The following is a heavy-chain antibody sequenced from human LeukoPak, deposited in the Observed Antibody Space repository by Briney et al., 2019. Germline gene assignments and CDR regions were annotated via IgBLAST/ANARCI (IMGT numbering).Heavy chain of an antibody. D-gene: IGHD6-6*01. CDR3: ARHKYSSSPFDY. CDR2: IYTSGSI. J-gene: IGHJ4*02. CDR1: GGSISSYY. V-gene: IGHV4-4*07. Sequence: SETLSLTCTVSGGSISSYYWSWIRQPAGKGLEWIGRIYTSGSINYNPSLKSQVTMSVDTSKNQFSLKLSSVTAADTAVYYCARHKYSSSPFDYWGQGTLVTVSS.